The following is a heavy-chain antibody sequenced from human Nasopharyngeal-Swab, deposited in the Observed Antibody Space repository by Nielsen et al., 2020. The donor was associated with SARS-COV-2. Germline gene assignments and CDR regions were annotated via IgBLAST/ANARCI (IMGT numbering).Heavy chain of an antibody. Sequence: GPLRLPFTVSGAPISSRAYYWGWIRQPPGKGLYWVGSVFYSAQTYYNPSLTSPATISLDTSKNQFSLTLTSVPAADTAIYYCARDVGVDTGSGNYFYGLDVWGQGTTVTVSS. CDR3: ARDVGVDTGSGNYFYGLDV. J-gene: IGHJ6*02. CDR2: VFYSAQT. V-gene: IGHV4-39*07. CDR1: GAPISSRAYY. D-gene: IGHD1-1*01.